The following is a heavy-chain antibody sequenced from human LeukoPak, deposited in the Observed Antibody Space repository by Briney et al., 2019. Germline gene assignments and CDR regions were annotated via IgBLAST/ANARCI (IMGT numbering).Heavy chain of an antibody. J-gene: IGHJ5*02. CDR1: GGSISSYY. CDR2: IYYSGST. D-gene: IGHD2-15*01. Sequence: PSETLSLTCTVSGGSISSYYWSWIRQPPGKGLEWIGYIYYSGSTNYNPSLKSRVTISVDTSKNQFSLKLSSVTAADTAVYYCASSILGYCSGGSCYWFDPWGQGTLVTVSS. CDR3: ASSILGYCSGGSCYWFDP. V-gene: IGHV4-59*01.